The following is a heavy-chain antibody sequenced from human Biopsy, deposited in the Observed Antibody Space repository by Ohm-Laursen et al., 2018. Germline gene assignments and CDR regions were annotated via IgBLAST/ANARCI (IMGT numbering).Heavy chain of an antibody. V-gene: IGHV4-39*01. J-gene: IGHJ4*02. D-gene: IGHD3-3*01. CDR1: GGSISDSTYH. CDR2: IYYSGNT. Sequence: SETLSLTCGVSGGSISDSTYHWGWIRQSPGKGLEWIGNIYYSGNTDYSPSLKSRVTISVDTSNNQFSLKLRSVTAADTAVYYCARQVDFWSGYVDYWGQGTLVAVSS. CDR3: ARQVDFWSGYVDY.